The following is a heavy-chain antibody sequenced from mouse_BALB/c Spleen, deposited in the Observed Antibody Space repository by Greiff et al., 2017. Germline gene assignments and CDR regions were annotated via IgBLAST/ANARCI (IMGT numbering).Heavy chain of an antibody. Sequence: QVQLQQSGAELVKPGASVKLSCKASGYTFTSYYMYWVKQRPGQGLEWIGEINPSNGGTNFNEKFKSKATLTVDKSSSTAYMQLSSLTSEDSAVYYCTSNYVYAMDYWGQGTSVTVSS. CDR1: GYTFTSYY. V-gene: IGHV1S81*02. CDR3: TSNYVYAMDY. J-gene: IGHJ4*01. D-gene: IGHD2-1*01. CDR2: INPSNGGT.